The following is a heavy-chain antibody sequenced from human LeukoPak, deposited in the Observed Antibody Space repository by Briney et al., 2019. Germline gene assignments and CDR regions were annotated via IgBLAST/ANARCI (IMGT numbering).Heavy chain of an antibody. CDR1: GFTFSSYS. CDR3: ARDTPTVLYYFDY. J-gene: IGHJ4*02. D-gene: IGHD4-17*01. Sequence: PGGSLRLSCAPSGFTFSSYSVNWVRQAPGGGLEWVSSISSSSSYIYYADSVKGRFTISRDNAKNSLYLQMNSLRAEDTAVYYCARDTPTVLYYFDYWGQGTLVTVSS. V-gene: IGHV3-21*01. CDR2: ISSSSSYI.